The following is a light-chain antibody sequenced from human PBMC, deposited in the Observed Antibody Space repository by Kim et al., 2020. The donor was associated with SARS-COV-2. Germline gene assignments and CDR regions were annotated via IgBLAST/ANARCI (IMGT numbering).Light chain of an antibody. V-gene: IGLV3-21*04. CDR1: NIDTKT. Sequence: PGQTATMTCGGNNIDTKTVHWYQQRPGQVPILVIYYDRDRPSGIPERFSGSNSGDTATLTITRVEAGDEADYYCQVWDSDTDHRVFGPGTKVTVL. CDR2: YDR. CDR3: QVWDSDTDHRV. J-gene: IGLJ1*01.